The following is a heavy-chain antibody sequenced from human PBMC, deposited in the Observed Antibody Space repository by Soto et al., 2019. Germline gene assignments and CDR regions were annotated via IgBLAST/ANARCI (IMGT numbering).Heavy chain of an antibody. CDR2: IIPIFGTA. V-gene: IGHV1-69*13. Sequence: SVKVSCKASGGTFSSYAISWVRQAPGQGLEWMGGIIPIFGTANYAQKFQGRVTITADESTSTAYMELSSLRSEDTAVYYCARERAVGIAVAGAYYYYGTDVWGQGTTVTVSS. CDR1: GGTFSSYA. J-gene: IGHJ6*02. CDR3: ARERAVGIAVAGAYYYYGTDV. D-gene: IGHD6-19*01.